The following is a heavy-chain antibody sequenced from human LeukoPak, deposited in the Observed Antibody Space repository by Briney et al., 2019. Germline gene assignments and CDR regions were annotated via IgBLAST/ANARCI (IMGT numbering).Heavy chain of an antibody. CDR3: ARASSKQLAGYLPDGFDI. Sequence: PGGSLRLSCAASGFTFSSYGMHWVRQAPGKGLEWVAVTWYDGRNNYYAASVKGRFTISRDDSKTTVYLLMNSLRAEDTAVYYCARASSKQLAGYLPDGFDIWGQGTMVTVSS. CDR2: TWYDGRNN. D-gene: IGHD3-9*01. V-gene: IGHV3-33*01. CDR1: GFTFSSYG. J-gene: IGHJ3*02.